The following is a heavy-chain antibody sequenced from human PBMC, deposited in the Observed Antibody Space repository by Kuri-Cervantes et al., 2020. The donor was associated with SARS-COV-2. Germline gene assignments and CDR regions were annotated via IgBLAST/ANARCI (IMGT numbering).Heavy chain of an antibody. CDR1: GFTFSSYS. CDR2: ISSSSGYI. J-gene: IGHJ5*02. CDR3: ARLVGATPRGP. V-gene: IGHV3-21*04. D-gene: IGHD1-26*01. Sequence: GESLKISCAASGFTFSSYSMNWVRQAPGKGLEWVSSISSSSGYIFYADSVKGRFTISRDNAKNSLYLQMNSLRAEDTAVYYCARLVGATPRGPWGQGTLVTVSS.